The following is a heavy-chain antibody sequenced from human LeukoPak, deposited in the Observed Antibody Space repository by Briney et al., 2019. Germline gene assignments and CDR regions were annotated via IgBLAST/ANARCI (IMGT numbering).Heavy chain of an antibody. CDR3: ARGVWFGELYYYYGMDV. Sequence: SETLSLTCTVSGGSISSYYWSWIRQPPGKGLEWIGYIYYSGSTNYNPSLKSRVTISVDTSKNQFSLKLNSVTAADTAVYYCARGVWFGELYYYYGMDVWGQGTTVTVSS. V-gene: IGHV4-59*01. CDR2: IYYSGST. CDR1: GGSISSYY. D-gene: IGHD3-10*01. J-gene: IGHJ6*02.